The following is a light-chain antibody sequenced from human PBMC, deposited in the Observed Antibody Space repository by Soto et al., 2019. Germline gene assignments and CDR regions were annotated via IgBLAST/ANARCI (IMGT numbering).Light chain of an antibody. Sequence: DMQMTQSPSYLSASVGDTVTINCWASQGIGTDLGWYQQKPGRAPKRLIYSTSTLQSGVPSRFSGSESGTEFNLTISRLQPEDFATYYCQQSNSYPLTFGGGTKVDIK. V-gene: IGKV1-17*01. J-gene: IGKJ4*01. CDR3: QQSNSYPLT. CDR2: STS. CDR1: QGIGTD.